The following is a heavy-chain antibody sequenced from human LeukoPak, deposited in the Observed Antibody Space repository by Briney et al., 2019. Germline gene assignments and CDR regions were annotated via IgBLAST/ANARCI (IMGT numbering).Heavy chain of an antibody. CDR1: GGSISSGDYY. V-gene: IGHV4-39*07. Sequence: SQTLSLTCTVSGGSISSGDYYWGWIRQPPGKGLEWIGSIYHSGSTYYNPSLKSRVTISVDTSKNQFSLKLSSVTAADTAVYYCARRLQPFDYWGQGTLVTVSS. CDR3: ARRLQPFDY. CDR2: IYHSGST. J-gene: IGHJ4*02. D-gene: IGHD4-11*01.